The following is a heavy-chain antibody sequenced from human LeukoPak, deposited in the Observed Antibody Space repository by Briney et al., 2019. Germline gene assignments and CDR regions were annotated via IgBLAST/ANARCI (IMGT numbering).Heavy chain of an antibody. CDR2: IFYSGMT. V-gene: IGHV4-59*01. D-gene: IGHD3-16*01. CDR3: ARDEGGAIDY. Sequence: SETLSLTCTVSGGSISSYYWSWIRQPPGKGLEWIGNIFYSGMTNYSPSLKSRVTISVDTSKKQFSLKLRSVTAADTAVYYCARDEGGAIDYWGQGTLVTVSS. CDR1: GGSISSYY. J-gene: IGHJ4*02.